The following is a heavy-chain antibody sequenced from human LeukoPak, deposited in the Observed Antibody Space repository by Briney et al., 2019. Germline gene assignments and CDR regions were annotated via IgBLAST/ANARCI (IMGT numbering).Heavy chain of an antibody. CDR1: GGSISYYY. CDR3: ARTVGSSGLDAFNI. D-gene: IGHD3-22*01. Sequence: SETLSLTCTVSGGSISYYYWSWIRQPPGKGLEWIGYVYYSGNTNYNPSLKSRVTISVDTLNNQFSLKLGSVTAADTAIYYCARTVGSSGLDAFNIWGQGTMVVVSS. CDR2: VYYSGNT. J-gene: IGHJ3*02. V-gene: IGHV4-59*08.